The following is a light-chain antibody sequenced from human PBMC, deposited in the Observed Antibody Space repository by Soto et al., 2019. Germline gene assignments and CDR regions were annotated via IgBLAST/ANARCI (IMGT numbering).Light chain of an antibody. Sequence: DIQMTQSPSTLSASVGDRVTITCRASQSISSWLAWYQQKPGKAPKLLIYGASSLESGVPSRFSGSGSGTEFTLTIISLQPDEFATYYCQQYNSYSCTFGQGTKVEIK. CDR3: QQYNSYSCT. CDR2: GAS. V-gene: IGKV1-5*01. J-gene: IGKJ1*01. CDR1: QSISSW.